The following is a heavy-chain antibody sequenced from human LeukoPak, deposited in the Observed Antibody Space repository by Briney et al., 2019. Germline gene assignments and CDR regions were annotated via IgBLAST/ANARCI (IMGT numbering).Heavy chain of an antibody. Sequence: GGSLRLSCAASGLTFSDEYMSWIRQAPGKGLEWVSYISNTGDFIAYADSVEGRFTMSRDNAKNSLYLQMNSLRADDTAVYYCARGGGYAWDYWGQGTLVTVSS. D-gene: IGHD5-12*01. CDR2: ISNTGDFI. V-gene: IGHV3-11*04. J-gene: IGHJ4*02. CDR1: GLTFSDEY. CDR3: ARGGGYAWDY.